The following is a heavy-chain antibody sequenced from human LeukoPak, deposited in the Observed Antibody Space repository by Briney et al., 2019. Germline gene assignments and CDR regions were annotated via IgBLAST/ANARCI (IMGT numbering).Heavy chain of an antibody. CDR2: TYHRSKWYN. D-gene: IGHD5-12*01. Sequence: SQTLSLTCAISGDSVSSNSAAWNWIRQSPSRGLEWLGRTYHRSKWYNDYAVSVKSRITINPDTSRNQFSLQLNSVTPEDTAVYHCARGYSGYDMVYYGMDVWGQGTTVTVSS. CDR3: ARGYSGYDMVYYGMDV. CDR1: GDSVSSNSAA. V-gene: IGHV6-1*01. J-gene: IGHJ6*02.